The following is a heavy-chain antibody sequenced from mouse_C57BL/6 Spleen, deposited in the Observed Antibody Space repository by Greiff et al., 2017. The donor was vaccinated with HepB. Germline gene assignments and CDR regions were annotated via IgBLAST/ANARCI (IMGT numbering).Heavy chain of an antibody. V-gene: IGHV1-82*01. Sequence: VQLQQSGPELVKPGASVKISCKASGYAFSSSWMNWVKQRPGKGLEWIGRIYPGDGDTNYNGKFKGKATLTADKSSSTAYMQLSSLTSEDSAVYFCARNSYDLFAYWGQGTLVTVSA. D-gene: IGHD2-12*01. CDR3: ARNSYDLFAY. CDR1: GYAFSSSW. CDR2: IYPGDGDT. J-gene: IGHJ3*01.